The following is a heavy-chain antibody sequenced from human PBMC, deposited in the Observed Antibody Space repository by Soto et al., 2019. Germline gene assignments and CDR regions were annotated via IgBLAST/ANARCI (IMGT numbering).Heavy chain of an antibody. J-gene: IGHJ4*02. Sequence: QVQLVQSGAEVKKPGASVKVSCKASGYTFTSYGISWVRQAPGQGLEWMGWNSAYNGNTNYAQKLQGRVTMTTDASTSQAYMELRSLSCDDTAVYYCARDSPPVDYWGEGTLVTVSA. V-gene: IGHV1-18*01. CDR3: ARDSPPVDY. CDR2: NSAYNGNT. CDR1: GYTFTSYG.